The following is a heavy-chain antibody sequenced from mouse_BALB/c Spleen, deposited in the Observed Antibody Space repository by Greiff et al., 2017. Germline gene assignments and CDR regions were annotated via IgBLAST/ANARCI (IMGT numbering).Heavy chain of an antibody. J-gene: IGHJ3*01. CDR2: ISYSGST. V-gene: IGHV3-8*02. CDR3: ARFDDGYYWFAY. Sequence: EVKVEESGPSLVKPSQTLSLTCSVTGYSFTSGYWHWIRKFPGNKLEYMGYISYSGSTYYNPSLKSRISITQDTSKNQYYLQLNSVNTEDTSTYYCARFDDGYYWFAYWGQGTLVTVSA. D-gene: IGHD2-3*01. CDR1: GYSFTSGY.